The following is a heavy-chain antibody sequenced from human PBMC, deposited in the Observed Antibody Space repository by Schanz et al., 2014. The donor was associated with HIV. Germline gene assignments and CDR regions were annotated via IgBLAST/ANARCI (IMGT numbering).Heavy chain of an antibody. CDR1: GYIFTSYY. CDR2: IIPFFGTA. CDR3: AASMYNGSYGTHYYFDL. J-gene: IGHJ2*01. Sequence: QVQLVQSGAEVKKPGASVKVSCKASGYIFTSYYMHWVRQAPGQGLEWMGGIIPFFGTANYAQTLQGRLTSTADESTGTAYMDLTSLRYEDTALYYCAASMYNGSYGTHYYFDLWGRGTLVTVSS. V-gene: IGHV1-69*01. D-gene: IGHD1-26*01.